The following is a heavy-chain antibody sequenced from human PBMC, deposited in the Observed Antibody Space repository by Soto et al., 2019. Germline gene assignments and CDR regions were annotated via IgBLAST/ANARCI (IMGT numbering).Heavy chain of an antibody. J-gene: IGHJ4*02. CDR1: GFTFSSYG. Sequence: LRLSCAASGFTFSSYGMHWVRQAPGKGLEWVAVIWYDGSNKYYADSVKGRFTISRDNSKNTLYLQMNSLRAEDTAVYYCARGIVVVPAAIDYWGQGTLVTVSS. CDR3: ARGIVVVPAAIDY. V-gene: IGHV3-33*01. CDR2: IWYDGSNK. D-gene: IGHD2-2*01.